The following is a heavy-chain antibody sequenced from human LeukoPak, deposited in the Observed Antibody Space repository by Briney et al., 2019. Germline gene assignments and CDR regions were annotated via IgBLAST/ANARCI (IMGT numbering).Heavy chain of an antibody. Sequence: ASVKVSCKASGYTFTSYGLSWVRQAPGPGLECMGWISAYNGNTNYAQKLQGRVTMTTDTSTSTAYMELRSLRSDDTAVYYCARGPLNSWYFYFDYWGQGALVTVSS. D-gene: IGHD6-13*01. V-gene: IGHV1-18*01. CDR2: ISAYNGNT. CDR1: GYTFTSYG. CDR3: ARGPLNSWYFYFDY. J-gene: IGHJ4*02.